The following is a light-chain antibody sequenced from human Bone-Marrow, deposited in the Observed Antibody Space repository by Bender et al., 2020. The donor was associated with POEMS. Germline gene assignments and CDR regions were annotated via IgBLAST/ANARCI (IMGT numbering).Light chain of an antibody. Sequence: SYVLTQLPSVSVAPGQTARIICGGKDIGSKSVHWYQVKPRQAPVLVVYDDSDRPSGIPERLSGSNSGGTATLTISRVEAGDEADYYCQAWDSSTAVFGGGTKLTVL. CDR1: DIGSKS. V-gene: IGLV3-21*02. J-gene: IGLJ2*01. CDR3: QAWDSSTAV. CDR2: DDS.